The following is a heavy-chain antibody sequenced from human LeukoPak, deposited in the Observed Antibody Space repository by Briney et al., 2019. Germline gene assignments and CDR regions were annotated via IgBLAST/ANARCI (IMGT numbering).Heavy chain of an antibody. CDR2: IKQDGSEK. D-gene: IGHD3-22*01. CDR3: ARPGPGSVVVVHSYYYGMDV. V-gene: IGHV3-7*01. J-gene: IGHJ6*02. Sequence: GGSLRLSCSASGFTFITYAMSWVRQAPGKGLEWVANIKQDGSEKYYVDSVKGRFTISRDNAKNSLYLQMNSLRAEDTAVYYCARPGPGSVVVVHSYYYGMDVWGHGTTVTVSS. CDR1: GFTFITYA.